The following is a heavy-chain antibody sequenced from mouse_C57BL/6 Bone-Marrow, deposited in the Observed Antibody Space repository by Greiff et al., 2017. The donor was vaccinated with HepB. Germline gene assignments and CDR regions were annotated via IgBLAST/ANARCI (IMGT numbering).Heavy chain of an antibody. V-gene: IGHV7-3*01. CDR3: ARYTTVVADY. CDR2: IRNKANGYTT. J-gene: IGHJ2*01. Sequence: EVKVEESGGGLVQPGGSLSLSCAASGFTFTDYYMSWVRQPPGKALEWLGFIRNKANGYTTEYSASVKGRFTISRDNSQSILYLQMNALRAEDSATYYCARYTTVVADYWGQGTTLTVSS. D-gene: IGHD1-1*01. CDR1: GFTFTDYY.